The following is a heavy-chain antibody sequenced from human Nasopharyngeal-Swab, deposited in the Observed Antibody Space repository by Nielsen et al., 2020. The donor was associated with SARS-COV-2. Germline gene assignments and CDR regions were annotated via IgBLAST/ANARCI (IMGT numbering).Heavy chain of an antibody. Sequence: GGSLRLSCAVSGFTFSSYAMSWVRQAPGKGLEWVSAISGSGSSTYYADSVKGRFTISRDNSKNTLYLQMNSLRAEDTAVFYCAKDWHGSGSYLPYFQHWGQGTLVTVSS. CDR2: ISGSGSST. CDR3: AKDWHGSGSYLPYFQH. CDR1: GFTFSSYA. D-gene: IGHD3-10*01. J-gene: IGHJ1*01. V-gene: IGHV3-23*01.